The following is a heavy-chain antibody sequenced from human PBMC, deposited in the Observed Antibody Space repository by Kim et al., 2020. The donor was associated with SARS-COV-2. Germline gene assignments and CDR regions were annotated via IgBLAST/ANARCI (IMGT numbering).Heavy chain of an antibody. D-gene: IGHD5-12*01. J-gene: IGHJ4*02. Sequence: GESLKISCKGSGYSFTSYWIGWVRQMPGKGLEWMGIIYPGDSDTRYSPSFQGQVTISADKSISTAYLQWSSLKASDTAMYYCARLSARARWLYYFDYWGQGTLVTVSS. CDR3: ARLSARARWLYYFDY. V-gene: IGHV5-51*01. CDR2: IYPGDSDT. CDR1: GYSFTSYW.